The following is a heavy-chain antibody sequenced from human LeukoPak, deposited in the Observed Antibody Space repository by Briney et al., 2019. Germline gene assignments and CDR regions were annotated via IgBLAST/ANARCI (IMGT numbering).Heavy chain of an antibody. D-gene: IGHD1-26*01. CDR1: GFTFSTYS. Sequence: GRSLRLSCAASGFTFSTYSMNWVRQAPGKGLEWVSSISSSSSYIYYADSVKGRFTISRDNAKNSLYLQMNSLRAEDTALYYCARDTKRGEVGAPSHWGQGTLVTVSS. V-gene: IGHV3-21*01. CDR2: ISSSSSYI. J-gene: IGHJ4*02. CDR3: ARDTKRGEVGAPSH.